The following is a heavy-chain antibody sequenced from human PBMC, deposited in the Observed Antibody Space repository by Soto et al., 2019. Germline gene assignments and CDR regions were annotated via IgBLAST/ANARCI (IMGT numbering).Heavy chain of an antibody. J-gene: IGHJ6*02. Sequence: SVKVSCKASGGTFSSYAISWVRQAPGQGLEWMGGIIPIFGTANYAQKFQGRVTITADESTSTAYMELSSLRSEDTAVYYCARPLTGQHYYYGMDVWGHGTTVTVSS. D-gene: IGHD3-9*01. V-gene: IGHV1-69*13. CDR2: IIPIFGTA. CDR1: GGTFSSYA. CDR3: ARPLTGQHYYYGMDV.